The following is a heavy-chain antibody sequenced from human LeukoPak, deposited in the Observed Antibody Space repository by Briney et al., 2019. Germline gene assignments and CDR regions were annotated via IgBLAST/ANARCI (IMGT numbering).Heavy chain of an antibody. Sequence: GGSLRLSCAASGFSFSSYWMHWVRQAPGKGLVWVSRISSDASSTNYADSVKGRFTISRDNAKNTLYLQMNSLRAEDTAVYYCAMLAKMATIDGFDYWGQGTLVTVSS. CDR3: AMLAKMATIDGFDY. J-gene: IGHJ4*02. CDR2: ISSDASST. V-gene: IGHV3-74*01. D-gene: IGHD5-24*01. CDR1: GFSFSSYW.